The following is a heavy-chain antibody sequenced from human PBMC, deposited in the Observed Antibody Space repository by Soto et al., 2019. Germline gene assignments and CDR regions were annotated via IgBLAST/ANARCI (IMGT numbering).Heavy chain of an antibody. Sequence: ASVKVSCKASGYTFTGYYMHWVRQAPGQGLERMGWINPNSGGTNYAQKFQGWVTMTRDTSISTAYMELSRLRSDDTAVYYCARGYDSSGYYDYWGQGTLVTVSS. CDR1: GYTFTGYY. CDR3: ARGYDSSGYYDY. J-gene: IGHJ4*02. V-gene: IGHV1-2*04. CDR2: INPNSGGT. D-gene: IGHD3-22*01.